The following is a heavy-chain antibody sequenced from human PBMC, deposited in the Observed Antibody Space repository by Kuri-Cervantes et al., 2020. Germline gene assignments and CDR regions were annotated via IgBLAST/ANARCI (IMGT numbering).Heavy chain of an antibody. CDR1: GYTFTYRY. CDR2: FDPEDGET. D-gene: IGHD1-26*01. Sequence: ASVKVSCKASGYTFTYRYLHWVRQAPGKGLEWMGGFDPEDGETIYAQKFQGRVTMTEDTSTDTAYMELSSLRSEDTAVYYCATDQPPRGSYFEYWGQGTLVTVSS. CDR3: ATDQPPRGSYFEY. V-gene: IGHV1-24*01. J-gene: IGHJ4*02.